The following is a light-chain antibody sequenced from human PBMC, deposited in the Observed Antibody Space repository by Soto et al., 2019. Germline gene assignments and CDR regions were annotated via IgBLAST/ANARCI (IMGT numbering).Light chain of an antibody. CDR2: GAS. Sequence: EKVMTQSPATLSVSPGERVTLSCRASESVSSNLAWYHQRPGQAPRLLIYGASTRATGIPARFSGSGSGTEFTLTTSRLQSEDFGVYYCQQYDYLLSLTFGGGTKVDIK. CDR1: ESVSSN. V-gene: IGKV3-15*01. J-gene: IGKJ4*01. CDR3: QQYDYLLSLT.